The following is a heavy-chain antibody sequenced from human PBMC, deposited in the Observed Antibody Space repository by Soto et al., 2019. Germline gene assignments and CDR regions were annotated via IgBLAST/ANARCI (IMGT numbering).Heavy chain of an antibody. CDR2: IYSSGST. J-gene: IGHJ5*02. Sequence: ETLALTCPVYGGAINSYYWTWIRQPAGKGLEWIGRIYSSGSTKYNPSLQSRVTMSLDTSKNQFSLRLTSVTAADTAVYYCARGQRFSDWFDPWGQGTLVTVSS. CDR1: GGAINSYY. CDR3: ARGQRFSDWFDP. D-gene: IGHD3-3*01. V-gene: IGHV4-4*07.